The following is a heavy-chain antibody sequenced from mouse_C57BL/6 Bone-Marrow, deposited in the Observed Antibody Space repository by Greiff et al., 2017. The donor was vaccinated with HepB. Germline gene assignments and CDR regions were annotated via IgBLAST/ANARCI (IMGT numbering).Heavy chain of an antibody. V-gene: IGHV1-42*01. CDR2: INPSTGGT. J-gene: IGHJ3*01. CDR1: GYSFTGYY. D-gene: IGHD1-1*02. CDR3: ARENYD. Sequence: EVQLQQSGPELVKPGASVKISCKASGYSFTGYYMNWVKQSPEKSLEWIGEINPSTGGTTYNQKFKAKATLTVDKSSSTAYMQLKSLTSEDSAVYYCARENYDWGQGTLVTVSA.